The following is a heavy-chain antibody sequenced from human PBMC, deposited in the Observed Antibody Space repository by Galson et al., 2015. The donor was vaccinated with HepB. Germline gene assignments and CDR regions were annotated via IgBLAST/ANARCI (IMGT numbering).Heavy chain of an antibody. CDR2: IIPILGIA. D-gene: IGHD3-10*01. CDR1: GGTFSSYA. J-gene: IGHJ3*02. Sequence: SVKVSCKASGGTFSSYAISWVRQAPGQGLEWMGRIIPILGIANYAQKFQGRVTITADKSTSAAYMELSSLRSEDTAVYYCARSYGSGSYYKSIDAFDIWGQGTMVTVSS. V-gene: IGHV1-69*04. CDR3: ARSYGSGSYYKSIDAFDI.